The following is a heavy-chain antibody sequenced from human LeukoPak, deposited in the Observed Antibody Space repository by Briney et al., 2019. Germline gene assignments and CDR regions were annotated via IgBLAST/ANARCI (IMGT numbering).Heavy chain of an antibody. Sequence: GGSLRLSCAASGFTFSSYGFHWVRQAPGKGLEWVAFIRYDGSNKYYADSVKGRFTISRDNSKNTLYLQMNSLRAEDTAVYYCAKDIYEREGGFDYWGQGTLVTVSS. CDR1: GFTFSSYG. CDR3: AKDIYEREGGFDY. D-gene: IGHD2-2*02. CDR2: IRYDGSNK. V-gene: IGHV3-30*02. J-gene: IGHJ4*02.